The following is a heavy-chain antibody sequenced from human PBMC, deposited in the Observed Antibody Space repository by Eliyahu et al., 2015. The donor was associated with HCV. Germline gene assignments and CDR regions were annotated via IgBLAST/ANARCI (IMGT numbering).Heavy chain of an antibody. CDR2: ISSSGSTI. CDR1: GFTFXSYE. CDR3: ARDSVNILTGYYGYYGMDV. Sequence: EVQLVESGGGLVQPGGSLRLSCAASGFTFXSYEXNWVRQAPGKGLEWVSYISSSGSTIYYADSVKGRFTISRDNAKNSLYLQMNSLRAEDTAVYYCARDSVNILTGYYGYYGMDVWGQGTTVTVSS. V-gene: IGHV3-48*03. J-gene: IGHJ6*02. D-gene: IGHD3-9*01.